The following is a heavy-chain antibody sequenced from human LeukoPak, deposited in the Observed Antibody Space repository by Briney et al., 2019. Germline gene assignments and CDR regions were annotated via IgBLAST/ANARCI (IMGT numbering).Heavy chain of an antibody. D-gene: IGHD6-13*01. J-gene: IGHJ2*01. V-gene: IGHV4-59*01. CDR1: GGSIRSYY. Sequence: SETLSLTCTVSGGSIRSYYWSWIRQPPGKGLEWIGYIYYSGSTNYNPSLKSRVTISVDTSKNQFSLKLCSVTAADTAVYYCARVYYSNSYDYWYFDLWGRGTLVTVSS. CDR2: IYYSGST. CDR3: ARVYYSNSYDYWYFDL.